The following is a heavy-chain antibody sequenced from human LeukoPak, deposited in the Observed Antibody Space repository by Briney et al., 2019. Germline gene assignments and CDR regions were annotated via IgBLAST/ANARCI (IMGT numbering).Heavy chain of an antibody. D-gene: IGHD2-8*01. CDR1: VGSISDTNW. J-gene: IGHJ4*02. CDR3: SRENGAFSPFGY. V-gene: IGHV4-4*02. CDR2: ISLTGLT. Sequence: SETLSLTSGVPVGSISDTNWWSWFRQPPGQGLEWTGEISLTGLTHYTPSLERRVTVSLDKSKNQLSLSLASVTAADTAVYYCSRENGAFSPFGYWGQGTLVTVLS.